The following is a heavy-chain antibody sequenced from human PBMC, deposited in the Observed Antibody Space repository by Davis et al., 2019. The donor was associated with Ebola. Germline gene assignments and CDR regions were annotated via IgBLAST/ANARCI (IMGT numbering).Heavy chain of an antibody. CDR2: IYYSGST. Sequence: PSETLSLTCTVSGGSISSYYWSWIRQPPGKGLEWIGYIYYSGSTNYNPSLKSRVTISVDTSKNQFSLKLSSVTAADTAVYYCARVGATLFAPFDPWGQGTLVTVSS. CDR3: ARVGATLFAPFDP. V-gene: IGHV4-59*01. D-gene: IGHD1-26*01. J-gene: IGHJ5*02. CDR1: GGSISSYY.